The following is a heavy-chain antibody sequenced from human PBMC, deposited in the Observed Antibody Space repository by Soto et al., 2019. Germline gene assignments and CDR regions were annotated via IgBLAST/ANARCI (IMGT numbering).Heavy chain of an antibody. J-gene: IGHJ6*02. Sequence: EVQLVESGGGLVQPGGSLRLSCAASGFTFSSYSMNWVRQAPGKGLEWVSYISSSSSTIYYADSVKGRFTISRDNAKXXLXXQMNSLRDEDTAVYYCARGEYSYGFGSDYYYGMDVWGQGTTVTVSS. D-gene: IGHD5-18*01. CDR3: ARGEYSYGFGSDYYYGMDV. CDR2: ISSSSSTI. V-gene: IGHV3-48*02. CDR1: GFTFSSYS.